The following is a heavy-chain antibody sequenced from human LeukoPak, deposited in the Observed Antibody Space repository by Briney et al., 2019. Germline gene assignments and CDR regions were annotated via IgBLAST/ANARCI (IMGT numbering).Heavy chain of an antibody. CDR1: GFTFSSYA. CDR3: AKDYMAAAGTLLYFDY. V-gene: IGHV3-23*01. D-gene: IGHD6-13*01. Sequence: QPGGSLRLSCAASGFTFSSYAMSWVRQAPGKGLEWVSAISGSGGSTYYADSVKGRFTISRDNSKNTLYLQMNSLRAEDTAVYYCAKDYMAAAGTLLYFDYWGQGTLVTVSS. J-gene: IGHJ4*02. CDR2: ISGSGGST.